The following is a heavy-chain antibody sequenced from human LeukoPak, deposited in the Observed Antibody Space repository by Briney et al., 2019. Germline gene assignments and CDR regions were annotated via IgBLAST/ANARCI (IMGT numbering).Heavy chain of an antibody. D-gene: IGHD1-7*01. Sequence: ASVKVSCKASGYTFTSYYIHWLRQAPGQGLEWMGIINPSGGSPTYAQKFQGRVTMTRDTSTSTVYMEVSSLTSEDTAVYYCAREQELRALCDYWGQGTLVTVSS. V-gene: IGHV1-46*01. CDR3: AREQELRALCDY. J-gene: IGHJ4*02. CDR1: GYTFTSYY. CDR2: INPSGGSP.